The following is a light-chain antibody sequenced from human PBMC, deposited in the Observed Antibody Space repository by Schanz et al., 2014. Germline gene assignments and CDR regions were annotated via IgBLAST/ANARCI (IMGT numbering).Light chain of an antibody. CDR1: SSDVGGYNY. J-gene: IGLJ3*02. Sequence: QSALTQPASVSGSPGQWITISCTGTSSDVGGYNYVSWYQQHPGKAPQLMIYDVSYRPSGVSNRFSGSKSGDTASLTISGLQAEDEADYYCSSYTSSSPWVFGGGTKVTVL. CDR2: DVS. CDR3: SSYTSSSPWV. V-gene: IGLV2-14*01.